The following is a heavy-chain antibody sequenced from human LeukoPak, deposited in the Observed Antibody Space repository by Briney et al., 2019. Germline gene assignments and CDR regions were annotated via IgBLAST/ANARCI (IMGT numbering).Heavy chain of an antibody. CDR2: INPNSGGT. CDR1: GYTFTGYY. D-gene: IGHD4-17*01. CDR3: ARVGGGSYGDYLGYFDY. V-gene: IGHV1-2*02. Sequence: ASVKVSCKASGYTFTGYYMHWVRQAPGQGLEWVGWINPNSGGTNYAQKFQGRVTMTRDTSISTAYMELSRLRSDDTAVYYCARVGGGSYGDYLGYFDYWGQGTLVTVSS. J-gene: IGHJ4*02.